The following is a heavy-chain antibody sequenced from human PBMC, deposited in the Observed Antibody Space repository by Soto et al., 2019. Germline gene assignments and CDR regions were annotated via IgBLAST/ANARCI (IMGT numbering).Heavy chain of an antibody. V-gene: IGHV3-9*01. Sequence: EVQLVESGGGLVQPGRSLRLSCAASGFTFDDYAMHWVRQAPGKGLEWVSGISWNSGSIGYADSVKGRFTISRDNAKNSLYLQMNSLRAEDTALYYCANSPNGDYGMDVWGQGTTVTVSS. CDR2: ISWNSGSI. D-gene: IGHD4-17*01. CDR3: ANSPNGDYGMDV. J-gene: IGHJ6*02. CDR1: GFTFDDYA.